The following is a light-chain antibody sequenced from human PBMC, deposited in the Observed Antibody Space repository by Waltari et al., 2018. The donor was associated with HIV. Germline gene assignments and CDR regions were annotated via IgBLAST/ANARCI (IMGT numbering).Light chain of an antibody. Sequence: QSALTQPASVSGSLGQSITISCIRVASDLGYHYVSWYQHHPDRAPKLVIYDANSRPSDIDFRFSGSKSGNTASLTISDLQAEDEADYYCSSYMSGSTLLFGGGTKVTVL. V-gene: IGLV2-14*01. CDR2: DAN. CDR1: ASDLGYHY. CDR3: SSYMSGSTLL. J-gene: IGLJ3*02.